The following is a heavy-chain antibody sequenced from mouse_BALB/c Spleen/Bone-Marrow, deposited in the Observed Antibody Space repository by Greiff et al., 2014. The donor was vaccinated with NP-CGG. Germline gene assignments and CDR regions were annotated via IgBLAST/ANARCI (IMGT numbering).Heavy chain of an antibody. J-gene: IGHJ1*01. CDR3: ARYLHYYGSSYGYFDV. CDR2: INPCNGRT. CDR1: GYTFTSYW. V-gene: IGHV1S81*02. D-gene: IGHD1-1*01. Sequence: QVQLQQSGAELVKPGASVKLSCKASGYTFTSYWMHRVKQRPGQGLEWIGEINPCNGRTNYNEKFKSKATLTVDKSSSTAYMQLSSLTSEDSAVSYCARYLHYYGSSYGYFDVWGAGTTVTVSS.